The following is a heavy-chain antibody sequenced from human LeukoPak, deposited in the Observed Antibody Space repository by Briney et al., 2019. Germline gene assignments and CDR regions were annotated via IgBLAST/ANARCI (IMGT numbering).Heavy chain of an antibody. V-gene: IGHV3-23*01. CDR2: ISGSGGST. Sequence: ETLSLTCTVSGGSISSSSYYWGWVRQAPGKGLEWVSAISGSGGSTYYADSVKGRFTISRDNSKNTLYLQMNSLRAEDTAVYYCAKLLVAEEGDWGQGTLVTVSS. D-gene: IGHD6-19*01. J-gene: IGHJ4*02. CDR1: GGSISSSSYY. CDR3: AKLLVAEEGD.